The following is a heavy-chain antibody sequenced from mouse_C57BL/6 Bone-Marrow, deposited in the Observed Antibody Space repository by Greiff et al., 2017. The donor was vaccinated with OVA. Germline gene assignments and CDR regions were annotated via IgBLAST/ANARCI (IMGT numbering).Heavy chain of an antibody. J-gene: IGHJ2*01. V-gene: IGHV1-76*01. Sequence: QVQLQQSGAELVRPGASVKLSCKASGYTFTDYYINWVKQRPGQGLEWIARIYPGSGNTYYNEKFKGKATLTAEKSSSTAYMQLSSLTSEDSAVYFCARCYYGSSCDYWGQGTTLTVSS. CDR2: IYPGSGNT. D-gene: IGHD1-1*01. CDR1: GYTFTDYY. CDR3: ARCYYGSSCDY.